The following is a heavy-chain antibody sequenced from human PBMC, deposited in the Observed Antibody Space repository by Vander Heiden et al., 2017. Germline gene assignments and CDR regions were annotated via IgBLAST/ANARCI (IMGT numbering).Heavy chain of an antibody. V-gene: IGHV3-23*01. J-gene: IGHJ4*02. CDR1: GFTFSTYD. D-gene: IGHD3-22*01. CDR3: AKESNGYYIFDH. Sequence: EVQLLESGGGLVQPGGSLRLSCDASGFTFSTYDMSWVRQAPGKGLEWVSGISGSGRSTYYADSVKGRFTISRDNSKNTLYLQMTSLRAEETAVYYCAKESNGYYIFDHWGQGTLVTVSS. CDR2: ISGSGRST.